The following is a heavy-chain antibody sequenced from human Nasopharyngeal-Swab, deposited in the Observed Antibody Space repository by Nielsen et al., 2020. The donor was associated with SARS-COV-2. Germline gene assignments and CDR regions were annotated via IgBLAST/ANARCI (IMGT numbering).Heavy chain of an antibody. CDR2: VYPGNSEI. CDR1: GYSFVNHW. CDR3: ARRAARDGYNYEVDP. V-gene: IGHV5-51*01. Sequence: GGSLRLSCMASGYSFVNHWIGWVRQKPANGLEWMGMVYPGNSEIAYSPSFQGHITISTDKSINTAYLQWRSLRASDTAMYFCARRAARDGYNYEVDPWGQGTLVTVS. D-gene: IGHD5-24*01. J-gene: IGHJ5*02.